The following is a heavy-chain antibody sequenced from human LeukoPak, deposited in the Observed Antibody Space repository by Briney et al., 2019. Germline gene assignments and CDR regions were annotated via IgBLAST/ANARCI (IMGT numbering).Heavy chain of an antibody. CDR2: ILYDGSDK. J-gene: IGHJ4*02. V-gene: IGHV3-30*18. CDR1: GFTFSSYS. Sequence: GGSLRLSCAASGFTFSSYSMNWVRQAPGKGLEWVAVILYDGSDKYYADSVKGRFTISRDNSKDTLYLQMNSLRAEDTAVYYCAKDQVPGDYSYKLPYWGQGTLVTVSS. CDR3: AKDQVPGDYSYKLPY. D-gene: IGHD4-17*01.